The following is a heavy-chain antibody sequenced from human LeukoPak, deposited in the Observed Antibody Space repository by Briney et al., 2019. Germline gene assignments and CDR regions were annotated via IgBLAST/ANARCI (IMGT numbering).Heavy chain of an antibody. V-gene: IGHV3-21*01. CDR2: IRSGSNYI. J-gene: IGHJ6*02. CDR3: ARGAAGYYGMDV. D-gene: IGHD6-19*01. Sequence: GGSLRLSCAASGFTFSTYTMNWVRQAPGKGLEWVSSIRSGSNYIYYADSAKGRFTISRDNAKNSLYLQVSSLRAEDTAVYYCARGAAGYYGMDVWGQGTTVPVSS. CDR1: GFTFSTYT.